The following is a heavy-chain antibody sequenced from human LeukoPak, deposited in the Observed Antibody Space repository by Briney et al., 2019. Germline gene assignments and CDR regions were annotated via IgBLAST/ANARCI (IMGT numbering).Heavy chain of an antibody. Sequence: SETLSLTCTVSGGSFSPYFWSWIRQPPGKGLEWIGYISYTGNANYNPSLMSRVTISVDTSKNQFSLQLTSVPAADTAVYYCARDDYRGVTNFDPWGQGTLVTVSS. CDR2: ISYTGNA. CDR1: GGSFSPYF. CDR3: ARDDYRGVTNFDP. D-gene: IGHD3-10*01. V-gene: IGHV4-59*01. J-gene: IGHJ5*02.